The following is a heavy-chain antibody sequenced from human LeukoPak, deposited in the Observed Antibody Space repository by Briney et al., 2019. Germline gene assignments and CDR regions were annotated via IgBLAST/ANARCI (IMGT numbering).Heavy chain of an antibody. J-gene: IGHJ6*03. CDR2: INHSGST. CDR1: GGSFSGYY. V-gene: IGHV4-34*01. D-gene: IGHD2-2*01. CDR3: ARLDCSSTSNYYYYYMDV. Sequence: KPSETLSLTCAVYGGSFSGYYWSWIRQPPGKGLEWIGEINHSGSTNYNPSLKSRVTISVDTSKNQFSLKLSSVTAADTAVYYCARLDCSSTSNYYYYYMDVWGKGTTVTISS.